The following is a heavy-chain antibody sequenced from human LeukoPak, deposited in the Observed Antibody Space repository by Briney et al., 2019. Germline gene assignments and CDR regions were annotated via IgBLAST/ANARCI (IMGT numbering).Heavy chain of an antibody. D-gene: IGHD5-18*01. CDR1: GGTFSSYA. J-gene: IGHJ3*02. V-gene: IGHV1-69*04. Sequence: SVKVSCKASGGTFSSYAISWVRQAPGQGREWIGRIIPILGIANYAQKFQGRVTITADKSTSTAYMELSSLRSEDTAVYYCTTWIDLWLLRDAFDIWGHGTMVTVSS. CDR3: TTWIDLWLLRDAFDI. CDR2: IIPILGIA.